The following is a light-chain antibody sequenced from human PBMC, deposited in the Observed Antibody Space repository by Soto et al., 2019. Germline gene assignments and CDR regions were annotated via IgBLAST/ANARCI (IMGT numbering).Light chain of an antibody. V-gene: IGLV1-47*01. Sequence: QSVLTQPPSASGTPGQRVTISCSGTSSNIGSNYVYSYQQLPGTTPKLLIYRNNQRPSGVPDRFSGSKSGTSASLAISGLRSEDEADYYCAAWDDSLSGAVFGGGTKLTVL. CDR3: AAWDDSLSGAV. CDR1: SSNIGSNY. J-gene: IGLJ7*01. CDR2: RNN.